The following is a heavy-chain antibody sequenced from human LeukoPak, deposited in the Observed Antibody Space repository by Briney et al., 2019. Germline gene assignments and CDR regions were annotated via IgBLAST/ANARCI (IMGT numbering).Heavy chain of an antibody. D-gene: IGHD2-15*01. CDR3: ARHENIVVVVAATGFDN. V-gene: IGHV4-39*01. CDR2: IYYSGNT. J-gene: IGHJ4*02. Sequence: PSETLSLTCTVSGGSINSSSHFWSWIRQPPGKGLEWIGSIYYSGNTYYNSSLKSRVTISVDTSKNQFSLKLSSVTAADTAVYYCARHENIVVVVAATGFDNWGQGTVVTVSS. CDR1: GGSINSSSHF.